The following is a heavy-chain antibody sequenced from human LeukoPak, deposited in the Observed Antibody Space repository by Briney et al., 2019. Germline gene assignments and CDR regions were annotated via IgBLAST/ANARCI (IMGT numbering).Heavy chain of an antibody. V-gene: IGHV1-69*02. CDR1: GGTFSSYT. D-gene: IGHD2-15*01. J-gene: IGHJ6*03. CDR2: IIPILGIA. CDR3: ASPGRYCSGGSCYSHYYYMDV. Sequence: PGSSVTVSCKASGGTFSSYTISWVRQAPGQGLEWMGRIIPILGIANYAQKFQGRVTITADKSTSTAYMELSSLRSEDTAVYYCASPGRYCSGGSCYSHYYYMDVWGKGTTVTVSS.